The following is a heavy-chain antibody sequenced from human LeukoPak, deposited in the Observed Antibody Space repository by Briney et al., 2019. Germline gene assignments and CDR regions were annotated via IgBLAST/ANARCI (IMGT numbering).Heavy chain of an antibody. CDR3: ARHSKTYYYGSGSYYPFDY. D-gene: IGHD3-10*01. Sequence: ASVKVSCKASGYTFTGYYMHWVRQAPGQGLEWMGWINPNSGGTNYAQKFQGRVTMTRDTSTSTAYMELRSLRSDDTAVYYCARHSKTYYYGSGSYYPFDYWGQGTLVTVSS. V-gene: IGHV1-2*02. CDR2: INPNSGGT. J-gene: IGHJ4*02. CDR1: GYTFTGYY.